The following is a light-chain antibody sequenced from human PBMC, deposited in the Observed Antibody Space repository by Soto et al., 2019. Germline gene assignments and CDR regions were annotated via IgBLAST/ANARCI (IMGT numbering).Light chain of an antibody. V-gene: IGKV1-33*01. CDR3: QQYENIPT. J-gene: IGKJ5*01. CDR1: QNINNY. CDR2: DAS. Sequence: DIQMTQSPSSLSASVGDRVTITCQASQNINNYLNWYQQKPGRAPQLLIYDASNLEAGVPSRFRGSGSGTDSTFTIRRLKPEDIATDYCQQYENIPTFGQGTRREIK.